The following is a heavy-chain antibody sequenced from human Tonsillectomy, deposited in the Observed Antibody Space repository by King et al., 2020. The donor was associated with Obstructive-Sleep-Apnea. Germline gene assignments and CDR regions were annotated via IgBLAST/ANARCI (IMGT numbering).Heavy chain of an antibody. V-gene: IGHV3-23*04. CDR3: ARDRYSSGWGLYFDY. D-gene: IGHD6-19*01. J-gene: IGHJ4*02. Sequence: VQLVESGGGLVQPGGSLRLSCAASGFTFSTYAMSWVRQAPGKGLEWVSATSGSGGSTYYADSVKGRLTISRDNSKNTLYLEMNSLRAEDTALYYCARDRYSSGWGLYFDYWGQGTLVTVSS. CDR2: TSGSGGST. CDR1: GFTFSTYA.